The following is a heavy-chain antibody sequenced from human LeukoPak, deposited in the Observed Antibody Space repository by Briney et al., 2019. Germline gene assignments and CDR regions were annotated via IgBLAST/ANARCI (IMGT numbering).Heavy chain of an antibody. V-gene: IGHV4-34*01. J-gene: IGHJ4*02. D-gene: IGHD5-18*01. CDR2: INHSGST. CDR1: GGSFSGYY. Sequence: SETLSLTCAVYGGSFSGYYWSWIRQPPGKGLEWIGEINHSGSTNYNPSLKSRVTISVDTSKNQFSLKLSSVTAADTAVYYCARYLSRRRGYSYGLLGFDYWGQGTLVTVSS. CDR3: ARYLSRRRGYSYGLLGFDY.